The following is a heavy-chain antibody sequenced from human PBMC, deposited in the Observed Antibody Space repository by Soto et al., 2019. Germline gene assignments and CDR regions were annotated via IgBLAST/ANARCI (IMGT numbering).Heavy chain of an antibody. V-gene: IGHV5-51*01. J-gene: IGHJ6*02. CDR3: ARLTYSSSWYLDGMDV. Sequence: GESLKISCKGSGYSFTSYWIGWVRQMPGKGLEWMGIIYPGDSDTRYSPSFQGQVTISADKSISTAYLQWSSLKASDTAMYYCARLTYSSSWYLDGMDVWGQGTTVTVSS. CDR1: GYSFTSYW. D-gene: IGHD6-13*01. CDR2: IYPGDSDT.